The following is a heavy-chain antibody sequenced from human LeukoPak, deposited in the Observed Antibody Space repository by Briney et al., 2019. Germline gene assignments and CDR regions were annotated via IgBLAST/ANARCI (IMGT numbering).Heavy chain of an antibody. D-gene: IGHD1-7*01. CDR3: ARDRREITGTTPLDY. V-gene: IGHV3-21*01. CDR2: ISSSSSYI. CDR1: GFTFSSYN. J-gene: IGHJ4*02. Sequence: PGGSLRLSCAASGFTFSSYNMNWVRQAPGKGLEWVSSISSSSSYIYYADSVKGRFTISRDNAKNSLYLQMNSLRAEDTAVYYCARDRREITGTTPLDYWGQGTLVTVSS.